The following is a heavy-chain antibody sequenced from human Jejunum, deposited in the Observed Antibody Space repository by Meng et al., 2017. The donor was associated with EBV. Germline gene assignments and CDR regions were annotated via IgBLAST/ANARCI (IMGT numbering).Heavy chain of an antibody. CDR1: GFTFSSYG. Sequence: GERGGVGGGLVQAGGSLGLSCAASGFTFSSYGMSWVRQAPGKGLEWVSGISGSGDSTYNADSVKGRFTISRDNSKNTLSLQMNSLRAEDTAVYYCAKLPQAMEWFRDFYFDYWGQGTLVTVSS. D-gene: IGHD3-10*01. J-gene: IGHJ4*02. V-gene: IGHV3-23*04. CDR3: AKLPQAMEWFRDFYFDY. CDR2: ISGSGDST.